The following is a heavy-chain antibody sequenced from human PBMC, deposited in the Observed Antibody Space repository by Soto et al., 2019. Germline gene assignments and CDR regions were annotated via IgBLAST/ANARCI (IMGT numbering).Heavy chain of an antibody. J-gene: IGHJ4*02. CDR2: IDPSDSQT. D-gene: IGHD3-22*01. CDR1: GYSFAGYW. V-gene: IGHV5-10-1*01. CDR3: ARQIYDSDTGPNFQYYFDS. Sequence: ESLKISCNGSGYSFAGYWITWVRQKPGKGLEWMGRIDPSDSQTYYSPSFRGHVTISVTKSITTVFLQWSSLRASDTAMYYCARQIYDSDTGPNFQYYFDSWGQGTPVTVSS.